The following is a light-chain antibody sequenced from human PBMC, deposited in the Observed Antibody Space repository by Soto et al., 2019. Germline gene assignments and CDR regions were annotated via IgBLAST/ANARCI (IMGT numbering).Light chain of an antibody. J-gene: IGKJ4*01. CDR2: GAS. V-gene: IGKV3-20*01. CDR1: QSVSNNY. CDR3: HQYGSSPT. Sequence: EIVLTQSPGTLSLSPGERATLSCRASQSVSNNYLAWYQQKPGQAPRLLIYGASSRATGIPDRFSGSGSGTDFTLTVSRLEPEDFGVYYCHQYGSSPTFGGGTKVEI.